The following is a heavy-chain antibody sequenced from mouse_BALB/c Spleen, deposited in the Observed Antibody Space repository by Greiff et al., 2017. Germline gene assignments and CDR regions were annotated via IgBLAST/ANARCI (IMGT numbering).Heavy chain of an antibody. J-gene: IGHJ2*01. V-gene: IGHV5-6-5*01. CDR1: GFTFSSYA. CDR2: ISSGGST. Sequence: EVMLVESGGGLVKPGGSLKLSCAASGFTFSSYAMSWVRQTPEKRLEWVASISSGGSTYYPDSVKGRFTISRDNARNILYLQMSSLRSEDTAMYYCARDTTVVAHFDYWGQGTTLTVSS. D-gene: IGHD1-1*01. CDR3: ARDTTVVAHFDY.